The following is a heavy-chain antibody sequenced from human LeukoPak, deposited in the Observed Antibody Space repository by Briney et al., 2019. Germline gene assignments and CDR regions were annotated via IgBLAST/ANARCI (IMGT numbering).Heavy chain of an antibody. CDR2: IWYDGSNK. CDR1: GFTFSSYG. J-gene: IGHJ4*02. CDR3: ARAYSGSYRYDY. D-gene: IGHD1-26*01. V-gene: IGHV3-33*01. Sequence: PGGSLRLSCAASGFTFSSYGMHWVRRAPGKGLEWVAVIWYDGSNKYCADSVKGRFTISRDNSKNTLYLQMNSLRAEDTAVYYCARAYSGSYRYDYWGQGTLVTVSS.